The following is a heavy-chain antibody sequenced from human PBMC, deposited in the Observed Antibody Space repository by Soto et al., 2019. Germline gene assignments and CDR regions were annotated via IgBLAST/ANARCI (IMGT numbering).Heavy chain of an antibody. CDR2: IKRKTDGETT. CDR1: GFTFSNVW. V-gene: IGHV3-15*01. D-gene: IGHD3-3*01. J-gene: IGHJ3*02. Sequence: EVQLVESGGGLVKPGGSLRLPCAASGFTFSNVWMTWIRQAPGKGLEWVGRIKRKTDGETTDYGAPVKGRFTVSRDDSKNTLYLQMNSLKTEDTGLYYCATSEWNDAFDIWGHGTMVTVSS. CDR3: ATSEWNDAFDI.